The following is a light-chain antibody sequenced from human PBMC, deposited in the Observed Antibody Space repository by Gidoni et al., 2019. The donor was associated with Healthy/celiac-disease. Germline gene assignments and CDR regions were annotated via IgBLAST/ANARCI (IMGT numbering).Light chain of an antibody. V-gene: IGKV1-33*01. CDR1: QDIGNF. CDR3: QHSRNLPVT. Sequence: DLQMTQSPSSLSAFVGDRVTLTCQASQDIGNFVNWYQQKAGKAPALLIYDASNLEVGVTSRFSGGGSGTHFTFTITSLRPEDTATYYCQHSRNLPVTFGQGTQLEI. CDR2: DAS. J-gene: IGKJ5*01.